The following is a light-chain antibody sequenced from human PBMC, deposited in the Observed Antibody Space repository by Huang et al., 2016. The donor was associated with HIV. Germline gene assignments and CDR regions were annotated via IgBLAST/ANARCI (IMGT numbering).Light chain of an antibody. J-gene: IGKJ4*01. V-gene: IGKV3-11*01. CDR3: QQRTKWPPVLT. CDR1: QSVGVY. Sequence: EIVLTQSPATLSLSPGDRATLSCRASQSVGVYLAWYQQKPGQAPRLLIFEASNRATGIPERFSGSGSGTDFTLTIDSLQPDDFAIYYCQQRTKWPPVLTFGGGTRVEIK. CDR2: EAS.